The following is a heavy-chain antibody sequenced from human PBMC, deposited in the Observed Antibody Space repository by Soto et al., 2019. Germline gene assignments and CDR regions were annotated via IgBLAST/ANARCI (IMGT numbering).Heavy chain of an antibody. CDR1: GGSVSSGSYY. CDR2: IYYSGST. V-gene: IGHV4-61*01. CDR3: AREHSGSYYS. Sequence: QVQLQESGPGLVKPSETLSLTCTVSGGSVSSGSYYWSWIRQPPGKGLEWIGYIYYSGSTNYNPSLKSRVTISVDTSKNQFSLKLSSVTAADTAVYYCAREHSGSYYSWGHESLVTVSS. J-gene: IGHJ4*01. D-gene: IGHD1-26*01.